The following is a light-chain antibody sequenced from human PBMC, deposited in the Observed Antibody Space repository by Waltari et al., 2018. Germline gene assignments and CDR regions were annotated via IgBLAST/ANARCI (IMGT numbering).Light chain of an antibody. CDR1: QSVSNY. Sequence: EIVLTQSPATLSLSPGERATLSCRASQSVSNYVAWYQQKPGQAPRLLIYDASTRATGTPVRFSGSGSGTDFSLTISSLEPEDFAVYYCQQRGNGLTFGGGTKVEIK. J-gene: IGKJ4*01. CDR2: DAS. CDR3: QQRGNGLT. V-gene: IGKV3-11*01.